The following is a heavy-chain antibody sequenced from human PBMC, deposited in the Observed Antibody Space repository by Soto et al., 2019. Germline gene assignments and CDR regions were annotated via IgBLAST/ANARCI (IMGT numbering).Heavy chain of an antibody. CDR1: GSTLSSYA. V-gene: IGHV3-23*01. J-gene: IGHJ4*02. Sequence: EVQLLESGGDLVQPGGSLRLSCAASGSTLSSYAMSWVRQAPGKGLEWVSTISGRGDDTYYTDSVKGRFTISRDNSKNRLYVHMNSLRAEDTAVYYCARAQPTYSSSYFDYWGQGTLVTVSS. D-gene: IGHD3-22*01. CDR2: ISGRGDDT. CDR3: ARAQPTYSSSYFDY.